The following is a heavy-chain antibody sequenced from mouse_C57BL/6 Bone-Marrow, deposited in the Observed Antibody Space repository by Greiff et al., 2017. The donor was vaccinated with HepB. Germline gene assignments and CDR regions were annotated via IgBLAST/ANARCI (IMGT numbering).Heavy chain of an antibody. CDR1: GFTFSSYG. V-gene: IGHV5-6*02. CDR2: ISSGGSYT. J-gene: IGHJ3*01. D-gene: IGHD2-12*01. Sequence: DVMLVESGGDLVKPGGSLKLSCAASGFTFSSYGMSWVRQTPDKRLEWVATISSGGSYTYYPDSVKGRFTISRDNAKNTLYLQMSSLKSEDTAMYYCARLGYYTDWFAYWGQGTLVTVSA. CDR3: ARLGYYTDWFAY.